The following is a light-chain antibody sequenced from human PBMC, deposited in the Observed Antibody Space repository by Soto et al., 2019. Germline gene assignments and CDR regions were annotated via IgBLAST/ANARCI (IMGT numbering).Light chain of an antibody. CDR2: GNS. V-gene: IGLV1-40*01. Sequence: QSVLTQPPSVSGAPGQRVTISCTGSSSNIGAGYDVHWYRQLPGTAPKLLIYGNSNRPTGVPDRFSGSKSVTSASLAITGLQAKDVADYYCQSYDSSLSGVVFGGGTKVTVL. CDR3: QSYDSSLSGVV. J-gene: IGLJ2*01. CDR1: SSNIGAGYD.